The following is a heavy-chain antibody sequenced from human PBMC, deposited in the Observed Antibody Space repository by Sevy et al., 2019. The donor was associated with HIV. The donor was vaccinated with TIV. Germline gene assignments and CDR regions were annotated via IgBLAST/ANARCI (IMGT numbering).Heavy chain of an antibody. Sequence: SETLSLTCGVYGGSFSGYYWNWIRQPPGKGLEWIGEINHSGSTNYNPSLKSLDTISVDTSKNQFSLKLSSVTAADTAVYYAYGSGSYYEIDYYGMDVWGQGTTVTVSS. CDR2: INHSGST. CDR3: YGSGSYYEIDYYGMDV. J-gene: IGHJ6*02. V-gene: IGHV4-34*01. D-gene: IGHD3-10*01. CDR1: GGSFSGYY.